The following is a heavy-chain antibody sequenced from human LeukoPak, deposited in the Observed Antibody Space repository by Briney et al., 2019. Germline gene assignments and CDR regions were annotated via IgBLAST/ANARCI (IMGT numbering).Heavy chain of an antibody. Sequence: PGRSLRLSCAASGFTFSNYWMHWVRQAPGKGLVWVSRINSDGSSTSYADSVKGRFTISRDHAKNTLYLQMNSLRAEDTAVYYCARVRSSGWSYFDYWGQGTLVTVSS. V-gene: IGHV3-74*01. J-gene: IGHJ4*02. D-gene: IGHD6-19*01. CDR3: ARVRSSGWSYFDY. CDR2: INSDGSST. CDR1: GFTFSNYW.